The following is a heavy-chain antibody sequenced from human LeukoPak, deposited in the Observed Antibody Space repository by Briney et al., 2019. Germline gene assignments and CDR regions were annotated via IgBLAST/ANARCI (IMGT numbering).Heavy chain of an antibody. J-gene: IGHJ5*02. CDR2: INHSGST. CDR1: GGSFSGYY. CDR3: ARRIGGAAAGNPWFDP. V-gene: IGHV4-34*01. D-gene: IGHD6-13*01. Sequence: KSSETLSLTCAVYGGSFSGYYWSWIRQPPGKGLEWIGEINHSGSTNYNPSLKSRVTISVDTSKNQFSLKLSSVTAADTAVYYCARRIGGAAAGNPWFDPWGQGTLVTVSS.